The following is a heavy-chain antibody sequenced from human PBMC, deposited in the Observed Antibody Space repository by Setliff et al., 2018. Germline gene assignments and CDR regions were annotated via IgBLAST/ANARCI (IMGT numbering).Heavy chain of an antibody. CDR3: ARVPRFTDTRNAFDI. CDR2: IYYSGST. V-gene: IGHV4-31*03. J-gene: IGHJ3*02. CDR1: GGSISSGGYY. Sequence: SETLSLTCTVSGGSISSGGYYWSWIRQHPGKGLEWIGYIYYSGSTYYNPSLKSRVTISVDTSKNQFSLKLSSVTAADTAVYYCARVPRFTDTRNAFDIWGQGTMVTVPS. D-gene: IGHD5-18*01.